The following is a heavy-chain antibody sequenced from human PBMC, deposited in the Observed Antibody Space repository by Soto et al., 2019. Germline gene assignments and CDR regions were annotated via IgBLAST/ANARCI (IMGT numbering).Heavy chain of an antibody. Sequence: GGSLRLSCAASGFTFSSYEMIWVRQAPGKGLEWVSYISKSGNTRQYADSVKGRFTMPRDNAKNSLYLQMNSLRVEDTAVYYCARDKCGSVSFAGDYWGPGTLVTVSS. CDR1: GFTFSSYE. V-gene: IGHV3-48*03. J-gene: IGHJ4*02. CDR3: ARDKCGSVSFAGDY. D-gene: IGHD2-21*01. CDR2: ISKSGNTR.